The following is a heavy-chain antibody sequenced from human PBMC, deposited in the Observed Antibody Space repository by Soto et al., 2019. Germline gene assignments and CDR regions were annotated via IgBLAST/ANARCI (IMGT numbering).Heavy chain of an antibody. CDR1: GFTFSFYA. D-gene: IGHD2-8*01. CDR2: ISSNGVAT. J-gene: IGHJ3*01. V-gene: IGHV3-64*01. Sequence: EVQLVESGGGLVQPGGSLRLSCAASGFTFSFYAMHWVRQAPGKGLEYVSAISSNGVATYHANSVKGRFTISRDNSKNSLYLQLGSLRAEDMAVDYCARGGYCTNGVCARSFDLLGQGTLVTVSS. CDR3: ARGGYCTNGVCARSFDL.